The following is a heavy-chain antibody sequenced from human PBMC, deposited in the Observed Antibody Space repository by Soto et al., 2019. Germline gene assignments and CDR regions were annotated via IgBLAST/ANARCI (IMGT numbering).Heavy chain of an antibody. D-gene: IGHD1-26*01. CDR1: GVSITSYY. J-gene: IGHJ2*01. CDR2: IYYSGST. Sequence: PSGTLSLTCTVSGVSITSYYWSWIRQPPGKGLEWLGYIYYSGSTNYNPSLKSRVTISVDTSKHQFSLKLSSVTAADTAVYYCARMGLVGPYWYFDLWGRGTRVTVSS. CDR3: ARMGLVGPYWYFDL. V-gene: IGHV4-59*01.